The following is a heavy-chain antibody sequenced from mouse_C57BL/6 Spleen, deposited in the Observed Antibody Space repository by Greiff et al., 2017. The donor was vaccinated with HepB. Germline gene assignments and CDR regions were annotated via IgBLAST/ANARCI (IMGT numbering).Heavy chain of an antibody. CDR3: ARGRDGFDD. CDR1: GYTFTSYW. Sequence: QVQLQQPGAELVMPGASVKLSCKASGYTFTSYWMHWVKQRPGQGLEWIGEIDPSDSYTNYNQKFKGKSTLTVDKSSSTAYMQLSSLTSEDSAVYYCARGRDGFDDWGQGTTLTVSS. CDR2: IDPSDSYT. J-gene: IGHJ2*01. V-gene: IGHV1-69*01. D-gene: IGHD3-3*01.